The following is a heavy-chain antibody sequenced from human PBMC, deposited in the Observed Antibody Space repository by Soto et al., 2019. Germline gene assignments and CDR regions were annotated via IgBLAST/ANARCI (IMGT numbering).Heavy chain of an antibody. J-gene: IGHJ4*02. V-gene: IGHV3-21*04. CDR1: GFTFSSYS. Sequence: GGSLRLSCAASGFTFSSYSMNWVRQAPGKGLEWVATISSSSSCIYYADSVKGRFTISRDNSKNTLYLQMNVLRVEDKVVDYYAKARLATNFAYWGQGTQVTVSS. D-gene: IGHD2-8*01. CDR2: ISSSSSCI. CDR3: AKARLATNFAY.